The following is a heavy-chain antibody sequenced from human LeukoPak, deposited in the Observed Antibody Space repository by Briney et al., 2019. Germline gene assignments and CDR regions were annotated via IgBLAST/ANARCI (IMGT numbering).Heavy chain of an antibody. CDR3: ARDYYGSGSYYFYYYYYMDV. V-gene: IGHV3-21*01. CDR1: GFTVSSIY. D-gene: IGHD3-10*01. J-gene: IGHJ6*03. Sequence: GGSLRLSCAASGFTVSSIYMSWVRQAPGKGLEWVSSISSSSSYIYYADSVKGRFTISRDNAKNSLYLQMNSLRAEDTAVYYCARDYYGSGSYYFYYYYYMDVWGKGTTVTISS. CDR2: ISSSSSYI.